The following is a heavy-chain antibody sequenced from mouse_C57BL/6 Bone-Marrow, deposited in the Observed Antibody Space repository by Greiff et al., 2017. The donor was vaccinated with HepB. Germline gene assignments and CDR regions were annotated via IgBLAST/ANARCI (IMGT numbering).Heavy chain of an antibody. J-gene: IGHJ4*01. Sequence: VKLQQSGPGLVQPSQSLSITCTVSGFSLTSYGVHWVRQSPGKGLEWLGVIWSGGSTDYNAAFIPRLSTSKDNSKSQVFFTINRLQADDTAIYYCATLDSSGYEYYAMDYWGQGTSVTVSS. V-gene: IGHV2-2*01. D-gene: IGHD3-2*02. CDR2: IWSGGST. CDR3: ATLDSSGYEYYAMDY. CDR1: GFSLTSYG.